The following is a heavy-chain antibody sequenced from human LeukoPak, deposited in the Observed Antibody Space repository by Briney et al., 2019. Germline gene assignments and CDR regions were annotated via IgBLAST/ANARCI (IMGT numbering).Heavy chain of an antibody. CDR3: ARDLAAAGLDY. J-gene: IGHJ4*02. CDR1: GYTLTNYA. V-gene: IGHV1-3*01. D-gene: IGHD6-13*01. Sequence: ASVKVSCKASGYTLTNYAMHWVRQAPGQRLEWMGWINAGNGNTKYSQKFQGRVTITRDTSASTAYMELSSLRSEDTAVYYCARDLAAAGLDYWGQGTLVTVSS. CDR2: INAGNGNT.